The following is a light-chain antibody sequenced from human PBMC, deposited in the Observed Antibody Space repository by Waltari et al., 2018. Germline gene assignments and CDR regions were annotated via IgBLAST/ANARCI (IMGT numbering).Light chain of an antibody. CDR1: SSNIGAGFD. J-gene: IGLJ3*02. CDR3: QSYDSSLGVGV. V-gene: IGLV1-40*01. CDR2: GNS. Sequence: QSVLTQPPSVSGAPGQRVTISCTGSSSNIGAGFDVPWYQQLPGTAPKLPIYGNSNRPSGAPDRFAGSKSGTSASLAITGLQAEDEADYYCQSYDSSLGVGVFGGGTKLTVL.